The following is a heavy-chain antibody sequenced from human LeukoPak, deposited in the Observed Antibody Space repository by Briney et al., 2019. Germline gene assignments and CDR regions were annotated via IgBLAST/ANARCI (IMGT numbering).Heavy chain of an antibody. CDR2: IYISGTT. Sequence: SETLSLTCSVSGASISSYYWSWVRQPAGKGLEWIGRIYISGTTKHNPSLKSRVTMSVDTSKNQFSLRLTSVTAADTAVYFCARDDVPYRGTYTPFDVRGQGTLVTVSS. J-gene: IGHJ4*02. CDR1: GASISSYY. CDR3: ARDDVPYRGTYTPFDV. D-gene: IGHD3-10*02. V-gene: IGHV4-4*07.